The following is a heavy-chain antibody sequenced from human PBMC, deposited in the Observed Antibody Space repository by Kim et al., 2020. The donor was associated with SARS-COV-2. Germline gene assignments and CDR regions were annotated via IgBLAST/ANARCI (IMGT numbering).Heavy chain of an antibody. CDR1: GGTFSSYA. D-gene: IGHD5-12*01. CDR3: ASLRGKPGGSDGVDY. CDR2: IIPIFGTA. V-gene: IGHV1-69*13. Sequence: SVKVSCKASGGTFSSYAISWVRQAPGQGLEWMGGIIPIFGTANYAQKFQGRVTITADESTSTAYMELSSLRSEDTAVYYCASLRGKPGGSDGVDYWGQGTLVTVSS. J-gene: IGHJ4*02.